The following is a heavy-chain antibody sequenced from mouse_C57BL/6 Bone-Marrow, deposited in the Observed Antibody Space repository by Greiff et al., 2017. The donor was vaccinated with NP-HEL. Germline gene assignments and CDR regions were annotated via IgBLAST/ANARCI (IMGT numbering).Heavy chain of an antibody. CDR1: GYTFTSYD. J-gene: IGHJ3*01. Sequence: QVQLQQSGPELVKPGASVKLSCKASGYTFTSYDINWVKQRPGQGLEWIGWIYPRDGSTKYNEKFTGKATLTVDTSSSTAYMEIHSLTSEDSAVYFCARGGYYDYGVFAYWGQGTLVTVSA. D-gene: IGHD2-4*01. CDR3: ARGGYYDYGVFAY. CDR2: IYPRDGST. V-gene: IGHV1-85*01.